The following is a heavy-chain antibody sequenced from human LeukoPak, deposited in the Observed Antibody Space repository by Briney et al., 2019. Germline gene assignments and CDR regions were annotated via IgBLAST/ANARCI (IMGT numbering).Heavy chain of an antibody. V-gene: IGHV3-23*01. D-gene: IGHD2-15*01. J-gene: IGHJ4*02. CDR1: EFTFSSYG. Sequence: GGSLRLSCTASEFTFSSYGMSWVRQAPGKGLEWVSGISGGGDRTYFADSVKGRFTISRGNSKKTLYLQMNSLRAEDTAVYYCAKDFLRDCGGGSCSYFDYWGQGTLVTVSS. CDR3: AKDFLRDCGGGSCSYFDY. CDR2: ISGGGDRT.